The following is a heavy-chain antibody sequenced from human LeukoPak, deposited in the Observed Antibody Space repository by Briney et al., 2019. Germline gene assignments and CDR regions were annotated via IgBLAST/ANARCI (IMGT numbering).Heavy chain of an antibody. V-gene: IGHV1-8*01. CDR3: ARASARQIAAVGY. D-gene: IGHD6-13*01. CDR2: MNPNSGNT. CDR1: GYTFTSYD. J-gene: IGHJ4*02. Sequence: GASVKVSCKASGYTFTSYDINWVRQAPGQGLEWMGWMNPNSGNTGYAQKFQGRVTMTRNTSIRTAYMELSSLRSEDTAVYYCARASARQIAAVGYWGQGTLVTVSS.